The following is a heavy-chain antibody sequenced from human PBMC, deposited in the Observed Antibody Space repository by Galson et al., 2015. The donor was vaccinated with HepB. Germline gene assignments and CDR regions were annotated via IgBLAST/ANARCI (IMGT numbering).Heavy chain of an antibody. CDR2: INPSGGST. CDR3: AGPLYSSGWDSGYFYGMDV. J-gene: IGHJ6*02. D-gene: IGHD6-19*01. Sequence: SVKVSCKASGYTFTSYYMHWVRQAPGQGLEWMGIINPSGGSTTYAQKFQGRVTMTRDTSTSTVYMEVCSLRSEDTAVYYCAGPLYSSGWDSGYFYGMDVWGQGNTVTVSS. CDR1: GYTFTSYY. V-gene: IGHV1-46*01.